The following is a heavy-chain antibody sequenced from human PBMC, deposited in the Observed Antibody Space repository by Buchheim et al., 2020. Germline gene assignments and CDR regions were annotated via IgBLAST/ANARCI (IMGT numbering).Heavy chain of an antibody. V-gene: IGHV4-4*02. J-gene: IGHJ5*01. CDR1: GGSITSSHW. CDR2: IYHTGST. D-gene: IGHD2-2*01. Sequence: QVQLQESGPGLVKPSGTLSLTCAVSGGSITSSHWWTWVRQPPGKGLEWIGEIYHTGSTNYRPSLASRVTILLDRSKNQFSPTLRSVTAADTGFYYCARDPSSSATFDSWGQGTL. CDR3: ARDPSSSATFDS.